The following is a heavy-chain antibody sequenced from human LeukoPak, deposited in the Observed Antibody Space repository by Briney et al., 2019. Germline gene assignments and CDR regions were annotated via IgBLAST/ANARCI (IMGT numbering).Heavy chain of an antibody. CDR1: GGSISSSSYY. Sequence: SETLSLTCTVSGGSISSSSYYWGWIRQPPGKGLEWIGSIYYSGSTHYNPSLKSRVTISVDTSKNQFSLKLSSVTAADTAVYYCARGPLGYCSGGSCYPIQYYMDVWGKGTTVTISS. V-gene: IGHV4-39*07. J-gene: IGHJ6*03. CDR3: ARGPLGYCSGGSCYPIQYYMDV. CDR2: IYYSGST. D-gene: IGHD2-15*01.